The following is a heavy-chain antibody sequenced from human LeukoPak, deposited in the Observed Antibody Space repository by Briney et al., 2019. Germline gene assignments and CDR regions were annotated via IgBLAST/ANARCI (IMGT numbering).Heavy chain of an antibody. J-gene: IGHJ4*02. CDR2: IYYTGGT. Sequence: SETLSLTCTVSGGSIGSDYWTWIRQPPGKGLEYIGYIYYTGGTNYNPSLKSRVTISVDTSKNQFSLKLSSVTAADTAVYSCAKYGNSGWVIDNWGQGTLVTVSS. CDR3: AKYGNSGWVIDN. D-gene: IGHD6-19*01. CDR1: GGSIGSDY. V-gene: IGHV4-59*08.